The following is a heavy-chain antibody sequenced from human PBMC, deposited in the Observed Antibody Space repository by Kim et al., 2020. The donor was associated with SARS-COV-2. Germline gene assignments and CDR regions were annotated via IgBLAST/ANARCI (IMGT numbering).Heavy chain of an antibody. CDR3: ARGPLGIAAAGRARKGAEYFQH. D-gene: IGHD6-13*01. J-gene: IGHJ1*01. CDR1: GGSFSGYY. Sequence: SETLSLTCAVYGGSFSGYYWSWIRQPPGKGLEWIGEINHSGSTNYNPSLKSRVTISVDTSKNQFSLKLSSVTAADTAVYYCARGPLGIAAAGRARKGAEYFQHWGQGTLVTVSS. CDR2: INHSGST. V-gene: IGHV4-34*01.